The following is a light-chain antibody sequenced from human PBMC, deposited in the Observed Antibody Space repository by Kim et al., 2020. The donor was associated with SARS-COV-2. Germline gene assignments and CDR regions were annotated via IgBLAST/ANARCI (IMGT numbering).Light chain of an antibody. V-gene: IGKV3-20*01. Sequence: EIVLTQSPGTLSLSPGERATLSCRASESVKNNWLAWFQQKPGQAPRRLIYVASARATGIPDRFSGSGSGTDFTLTISRLEPEDFAVYYCQQYGTSPLTLGGGTKVDIK. CDR3: QQYGTSPLT. J-gene: IGKJ4*01. CDR2: VAS. CDR1: ESVKNNW.